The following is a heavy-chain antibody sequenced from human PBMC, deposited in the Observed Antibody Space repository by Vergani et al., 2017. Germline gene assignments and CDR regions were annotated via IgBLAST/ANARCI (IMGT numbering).Heavy chain of an antibody. CDR3: ARGGLRFLENIDY. CDR2: ISSSSSYI. D-gene: IGHD3-3*01. Sequence: EVQLLESGGGLVQPGRSLRLSCAASGFTFSSYSMNWVRQAPGKGLEWVSSISSSSSYIYYADSVKGRFTISRDNAKNSLYLQMNSLRAEDTAVYYCARGGLRFLENIDYWGQGTLVTVSS. CDR1: GFTFSSYS. J-gene: IGHJ4*02. V-gene: IGHV3-21*01.